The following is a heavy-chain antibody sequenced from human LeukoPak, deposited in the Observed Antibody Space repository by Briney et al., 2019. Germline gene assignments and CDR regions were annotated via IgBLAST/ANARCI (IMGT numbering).Heavy chain of an antibody. CDR3: ARHQRGLADY. CDR2: IYYSGST. J-gene: IGHJ4*02. Sequence: SETLSLTCTVSGGSISSSSYYWGWIRQPPGKGLEWIGSIYYSGSTYYNPSLKSRVTISVDTSKNQLSLKLSSVTAADTAVYYCARHQRGLADYWGQGTLVTVSS. V-gene: IGHV4-39*01. D-gene: IGHD6-19*01. CDR1: GGSISSSSYY.